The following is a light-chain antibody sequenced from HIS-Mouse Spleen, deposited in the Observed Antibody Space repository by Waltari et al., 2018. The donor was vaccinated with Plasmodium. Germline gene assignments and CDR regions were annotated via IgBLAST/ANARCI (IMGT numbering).Light chain of an antibody. V-gene: IGLV3-10*01. CDR2: EDS. CDR1: ALPKKY. Sequence: SYELTQPPSVSVSPGQTARITCSGVALPKKYAYWYQQKSGQAPGLVIYEDSKRPSGIPERFSGCSSGRMATLTISGAQVEDEADYFCYSTDSSGNHRVFGGGTKLTVL. J-gene: IGLJ3*02. CDR3: YSTDSSGNHRV.